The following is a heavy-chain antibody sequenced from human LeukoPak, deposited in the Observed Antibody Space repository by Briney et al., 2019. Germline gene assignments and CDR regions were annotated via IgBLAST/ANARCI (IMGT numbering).Heavy chain of an antibody. CDR1: GYTFTGYY. D-gene: IGHD6-19*01. CDR2: INPNSGGT. CDR3: ARGPNGDSSGWYGWFDP. Sequence: ASVKVSCKASGYTFTGYYMHWVRQAPGQGLEWMGWINPNSGGTNYAQKFQGRVTMTRDTSISTAYMELSRLRSDDTAVYYCARGPNGDSSGWYGWFDPWGQGTLVTVSS. V-gene: IGHV1-2*02. J-gene: IGHJ5*02.